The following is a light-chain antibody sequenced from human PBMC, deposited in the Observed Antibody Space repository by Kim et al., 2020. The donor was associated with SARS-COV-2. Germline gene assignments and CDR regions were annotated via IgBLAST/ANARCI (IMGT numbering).Light chain of an antibody. CDR3: QQYNSYPLT. Sequence: DIQMTQSPSTLSASVGDRVTITCRASQSISSWLAWYQQKPGKAPKLLIYKASSLESGVPSRFSGSGSGTEFTLTISSLHPDDFATYYCQQYNSYPLTFGGGNKVDIK. V-gene: IGKV1-5*03. CDR2: KAS. J-gene: IGKJ4*01. CDR1: QSISSW.